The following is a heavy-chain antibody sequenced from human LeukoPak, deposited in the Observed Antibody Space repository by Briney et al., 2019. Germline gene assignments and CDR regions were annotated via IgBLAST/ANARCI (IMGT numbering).Heavy chain of an antibody. D-gene: IGHD2-15*01. J-gene: IGHJ6*02. CDR3: ARGFYCSGGSCYPDLYYYGMDV. CDR1: GYTFTSYD. V-gene: IGHV1-8*01. Sequence: ASVKVSCKASGYTFTSYDINWLRQATGQGLEWMGWMYPNSGNTGYAQKFQGRVTMTRNTSISTAYMELSSLRSEDTAVYYCARGFYCSGGSCYPDLYYYGMDVWGQGTTVTVSS. CDR2: MYPNSGNT.